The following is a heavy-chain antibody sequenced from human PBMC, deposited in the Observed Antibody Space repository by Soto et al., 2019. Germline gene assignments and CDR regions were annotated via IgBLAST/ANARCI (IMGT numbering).Heavy chain of an antibody. D-gene: IGHD1-1*01. J-gene: IGHJ4*02. CDR1: GGSISSYY. CDR3: ARGPSGVLDF. Sequence: SETLSLTCTVPGGSISSYYWGWIRQPPGKGLEWIGYIYYSANANYNPSLKSRVTISVDTSKNQFSLKLSSVTAADTAVYYCARGPSGVLDFWGQGTLVTVSS. V-gene: IGHV4-59*01. CDR2: IYYSANA.